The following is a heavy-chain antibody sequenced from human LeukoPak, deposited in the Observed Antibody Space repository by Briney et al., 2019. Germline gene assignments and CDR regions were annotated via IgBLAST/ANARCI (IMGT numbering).Heavy chain of an antibody. D-gene: IGHD3-22*01. CDR2: IFYSGST. CDR1: GVSISSYY. CDR3: ARALYYYDSSGPLPLK. Sequence: PSETLSLTCTVSGVSISSYYWSWIRQPPGKGLEWIGYIFYSGSTNYNPSLKGRVTISVDTSKNQFSLNLSSVTAADTAVYYCARALYYYDSSGPLPLKWGQGTLVTVSS. V-gene: IGHV4-59*01. J-gene: IGHJ4*02.